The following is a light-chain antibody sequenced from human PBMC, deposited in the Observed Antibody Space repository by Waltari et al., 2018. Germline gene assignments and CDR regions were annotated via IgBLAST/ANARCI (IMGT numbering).Light chain of an antibody. V-gene: IGKV1-39*01. Sequence: DIQMTQSPSSLSAYVGDRVTITCRASQSFTNYLNWYQQKPGNAPKLLIYAASSLQSGVPSRFSGSGSGTDFTLTISNLQPEDFATYYCQQSYSTPITFGQGTRLEIK. CDR2: AAS. J-gene: IGKJ5*01. CDR1: QSFTNY. CDR3: QQSYSTPIT.